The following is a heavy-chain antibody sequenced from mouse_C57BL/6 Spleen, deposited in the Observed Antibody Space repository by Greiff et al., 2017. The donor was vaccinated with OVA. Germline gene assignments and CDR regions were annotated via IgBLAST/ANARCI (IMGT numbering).Heavy chain of an antibody. CDR1: GYTFTSYW. CDR2: IDPSDSYT. D-gene: IGHD2-3*01. V-gene: IGHV1-69*01. Sequence: QVQLKQPGAELVMPGASVKLSCKASGYTFTSYWMHWVKQRPGQGLEWIGEIDPSDSYTNYNQKFKGKSTLTVDKSSSTAYMQLSSLTSEDSAVYYCARGRGDGYFFDYWGQGTTLTVSS. CDR3: ARGRGDGYFFDY. J-gene: IGHJ2*01.